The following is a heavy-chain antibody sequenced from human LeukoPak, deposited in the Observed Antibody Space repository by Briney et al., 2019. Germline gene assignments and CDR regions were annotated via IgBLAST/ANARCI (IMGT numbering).Heavy chain of an antibody. D-gene: IGHD4/OR15-4a*01. CDR2: IYHSGST. Sequence: SETLSLTCTVSGYSISSGYYWGWIRQPPGKGLEWIGSIYHSGSTYYNPSLKSRVTISVDTSKNQFSLKLSSVTAADTAVYYCARGIGADFDYWGQGTLVTVSS. CDR3: ARGIGADFDY. J-gene: IGHJ4*02. CDR1: GYSISSGYY. V-gene: IGHV4-38-2*02.